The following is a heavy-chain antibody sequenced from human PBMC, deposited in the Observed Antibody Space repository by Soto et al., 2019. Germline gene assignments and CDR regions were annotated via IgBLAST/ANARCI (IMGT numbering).Heavy chain of an antibody. CDR1: GYTVSELS. V-gene: IGHV1-24*01. J-gene: IGHJ4*02. CDR2: FDPEAGEK. D-gene: IGHD3-22*01. CDR3: ARAITMMFLAPAY. Sequence: ASVKVSCKVSGYTVSELSMNWLRQGPGKALEWIGGFDPEAGEKIFSQKFQGRVITTEDTSTDFAYMELTSLTSDDTAVYYCARAITMMFLAPAYWGQGTLVTVSS.